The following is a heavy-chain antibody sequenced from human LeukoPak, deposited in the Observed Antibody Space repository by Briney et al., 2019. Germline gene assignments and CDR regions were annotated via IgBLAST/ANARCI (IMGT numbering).Heavy chain of an antibody. D-gene: IGHD3-22*01. V-gene: IGHV3-23*01. CDR3: AKGYYDSSGSRHYYYYGMDV. J-gene: IGHJ6*02. Sequence: GGSLRLSCAASGFTFSSYAMSWVRQAPGKGLEWVSAISGSGGSTYYADSVKGRFTISRDNSKNTLYLQMNSLRAEDTAVYYCAKGYYDSSGSRHYYYYGMDVWGQGTTVTVSS. CDR2: ISGSGGST. CDR1: GFTFSSYA.